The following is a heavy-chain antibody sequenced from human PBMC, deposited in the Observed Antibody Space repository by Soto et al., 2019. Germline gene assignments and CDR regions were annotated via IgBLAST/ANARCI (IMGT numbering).Heavy chain of an antibody. D-gene: IGHD3-3*01. CDR3: ARILPPYYDFWSGSWGDYYYYYYGMDV. Sequence: SETLSLTCTVSGGSISSSSYYWGWIRQPPGKGLEWIGSIYYSGSTYYNQSLKSRDTISVDTSKNQLSMKLSSVTAAYTAVYYCARILPPYYDFWSGSWGDYYYYYYGMDVWGQGTTVT. J-gene: IGHJ6*02. CDR1: GGSISSSSYY. V-gene: IGHV4-39*01. CDR2: IYYSGST.